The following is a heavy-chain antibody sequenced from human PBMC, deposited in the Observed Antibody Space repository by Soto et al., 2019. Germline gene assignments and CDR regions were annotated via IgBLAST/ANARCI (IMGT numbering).Heavy chain of an antibody. D-gene: IGHD3-22*01. CDR2: ITPIVGTP. Sequence: QVQLVQSGAEVKKPVSSMKVSCKTSGGTFSRNGFSWVRQAPGEGPEWMGGITPIVGTPNYAQRFQGRVTFTADESTSKAYMELTSLRSEDTAVYYCAREVYFFDKSHNYYPLYFDYWGQGTLVTVSS. CDR1: GGTFSRNG. CDR3: AREVYFFDKSHNYYPLYFDY. J-gene: IGHJ4*02. V-gene: IGHV1-69*01.